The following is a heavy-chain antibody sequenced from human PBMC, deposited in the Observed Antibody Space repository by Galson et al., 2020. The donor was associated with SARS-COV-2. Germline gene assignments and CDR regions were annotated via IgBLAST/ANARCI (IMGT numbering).Heavy chain of an antibody. CDR1: GLTFSSYG. V-gene: IGHV3-30*18. CDR3: AKCGDMYSSSSWVDY. CDR2: ISYDAINK. Sequence: GGSLRLSCAASGLTFSSYGIHWVRQAPGKGLEWVAVISYDAINKYYADSVKGRFTISRDNSKNTLYLQMNSLRPEDTAVYYCAKCGDMYSSSSWVDYWGQGTLVTVSS. J-gene: IGHJ4*02. D-gene: IGHD6-6*01.